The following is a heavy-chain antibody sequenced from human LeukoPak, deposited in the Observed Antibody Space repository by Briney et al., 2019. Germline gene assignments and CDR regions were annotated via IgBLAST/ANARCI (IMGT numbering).Heavy chain of an antibody. CDR3: ARDYGSGSYYINWFDP. CDR2: ISSSSSYI. CDR1: GFTFSSYS. Sequence: GGSLRLSCAASGFTFSSYSMNWVRQAPGKGLEWVSSISSSSSYIYYADSVKGRFTISRGNAKNSLYLQMNSLRAEDTAVYYCARDYGSGSYYINWFDPWGQGTLVTVSS. J-gene: IGHJ5*02. V-gene: IGHV3-21*01. D-gene: IGHD3-10*01.